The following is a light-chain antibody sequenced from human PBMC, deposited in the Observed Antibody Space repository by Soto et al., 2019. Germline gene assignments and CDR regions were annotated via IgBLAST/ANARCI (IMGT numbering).Light chain of an antibody. CDR3: CSYAGSNNFPYV. CDR1: SSDVGGYNY. CDR2: EVS. Sequence: QSALTQPPSSSGSPGQSVTISCTRTSSDVGGYNYVSWYQQHPGKAPKLMIYEVSKRPSGVPDRFSGSKSGNTASLTVSGLQAEDEADYYCCSYAGSNNFPYVFGTGTKVTVL. V-gene: IGLV2-8*01. J-gene: IGLJ1*01.